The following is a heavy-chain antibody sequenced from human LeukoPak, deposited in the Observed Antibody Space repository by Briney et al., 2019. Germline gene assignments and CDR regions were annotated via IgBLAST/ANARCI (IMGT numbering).Heavy chain of an antibody. CDR1: GGPFSGYY. Sequence: PSETLSLTCAVYGGPFSGYYWSWIRQPPGKGLEWIGEINHSGSTNYNPSLKSRVTISVDTSKNQFSLKLSSVTAADTAVYYCARASGSYYLSFDYWGQGTLVTVSS. J-gene: IGHJ4*02. V-gene: IGHV4-34*01. CDR3: ARASGSYYLSFDY. CDR2: INHSGST. D-gene: IGHD3-10*01.